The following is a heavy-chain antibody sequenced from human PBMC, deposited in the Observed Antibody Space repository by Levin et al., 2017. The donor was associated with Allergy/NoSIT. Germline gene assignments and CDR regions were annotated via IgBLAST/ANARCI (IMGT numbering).Heavy chain of an antibody. CDR3: VRGIVGSISAS. V-gene: IGHV3-48*02. D-gene: IGHD1-26*01. CDR1: GFTFSSYS. Sequence: HTSETLSLTCAASGFTFSSYSMNWVRQAPGKGLEWVSYISSSSTTIYYADSVKGRFSISRDNAENSLYLQMNSLRDEDTALYYCVRGIVGSISASGGQGTLVTVSS. CDR2: ISSSSTTI. J-gene: IGHJ4*02.